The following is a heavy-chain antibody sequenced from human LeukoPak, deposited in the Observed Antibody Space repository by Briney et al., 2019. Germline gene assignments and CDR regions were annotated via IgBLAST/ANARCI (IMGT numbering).Heavy chain of an antibody. CDR1: GFTFSSYG. D-gene: IGHD3-3*01. V-gene: IGHV3-30*18. CDR2: ISYDGSNK. Sequence: PGGSLRLSCAASGFTFSSYGMHWARQAPGKGLEWVAVISYDGSNKYYADSVKGRFTISRDNSKNTLYLQMNSLRAEDTAVYYCAKDQTYYDFWSGYYLFDGMDVWGQGTTVTVSS. J-gene: IGHJ6*02. CDR3: AKDQTYYDFWSGYYLFDGMDV.